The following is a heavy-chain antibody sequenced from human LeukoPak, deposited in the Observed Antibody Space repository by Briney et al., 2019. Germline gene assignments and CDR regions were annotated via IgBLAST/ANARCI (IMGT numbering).Heavy chain of an antibody. CDR1: GGSISSYY. J-gene: IGHJ4*02. D-gene: IGHD3-9*01. CDR2: IYYSGST. Sequence: SETLSLTCTVSGGSISSYYWSWIRQPPGKGLEWIGYIYYSGSTNYNPSLKSRVSLSVDTSKNQFSLRLSSVTAADTAVYYCAREAYDILTGSQADFDSWGEGVLVTVSS. V-gene: IGHV4-59*12. CDR3: AREAYDILTGSQADFDS.